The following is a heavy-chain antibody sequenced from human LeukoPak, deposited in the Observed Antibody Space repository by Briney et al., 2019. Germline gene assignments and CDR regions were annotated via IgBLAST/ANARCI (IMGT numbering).Heavy chain of an antibody. V-gene: IGHV1-2*06. Sequence: ASVKVSCKASGYTFTSYGISWVRQAPGQGLEWMGRINPNSGGTNYAQKFQGRVTMTRDTSISTAYMELSRLRSDDTAVYYCAREINLPGGYGGNSGFDYRGQGTLVTVPS. CDR2: INPNSGGT. D-gene: IGHD4-23*01. CDR3: AREINLPGGYGGNSGFDY. CDR1: GYTFTSYG. J-gene: IGHJ4*02.